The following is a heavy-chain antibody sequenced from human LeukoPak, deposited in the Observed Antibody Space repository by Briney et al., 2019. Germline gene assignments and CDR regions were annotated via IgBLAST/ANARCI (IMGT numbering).Heavy chain of an antibody. CDR3: ARLLWFGGSLDY. J-gene: IGHJ4*02. D-gene: IGHD3-10*01. V-gene: IGHV1-46*01. Sequence: ASVKVFCKASGYTFTSYFIHWVRQAPGQGLEWMGIINPSGGSTTYAQKFQGRVTLTRDTSTSTVYMELSSLRSEDTAVYYCARLLWFGGSLDYWGQGTLVTVSS. CDR2: INPSGGST. CDR1: GYTFTSYF.